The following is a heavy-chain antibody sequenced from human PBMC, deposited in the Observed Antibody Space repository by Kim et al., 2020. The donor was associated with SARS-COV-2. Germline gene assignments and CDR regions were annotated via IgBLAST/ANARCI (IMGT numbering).Heavy chain of an antibody. CDR3: EAASGGYYYGMDV. Sequence: GGSLRLSCAASGFTFSSYWMHWVRQAPGKGLVWVSRINSDGSSTSYADSVKGRFTISRDNAKNTLYLQMNSLRAEDTAVYYCEAASGGYYYGMDVWGQGTTVTVSS. CDR1: GFTFSSYW. J-gene: IGHJ6*02. V-gene: IGHV3-74*01. D-gene: IGHD6-13*01. CDR2: INSDGSST.